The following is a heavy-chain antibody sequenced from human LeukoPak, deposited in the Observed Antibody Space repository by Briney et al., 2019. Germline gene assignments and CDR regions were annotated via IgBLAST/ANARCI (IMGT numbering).Heavy chain of an antibody. CDR1: GFSFSKYW. V-gene: IGHV3-74*01. Sequence: PGRSLRLSCAASGFSFSKYWMLWVRQAPGKGLECVSRINTDGTVTTYADSVKGRFTVSRDNADNTMFLQMNSVRDEDTAVYYCATKQWLAPPPDSWGQGTPVTVSS. CDR2: INTDGTVT. CDR3: ATKQWLAPPPDS. D-gene: IGHD6-19*01. J-gene: IGHJ4*02.